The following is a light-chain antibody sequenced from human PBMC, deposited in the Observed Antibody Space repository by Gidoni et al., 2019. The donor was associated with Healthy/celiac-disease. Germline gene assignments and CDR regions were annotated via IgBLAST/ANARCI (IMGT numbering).Light chain of an antibody. J-gene: IGKJ1*01. CDR3: QQYGSSWT. Sequence: IVLTQSPGTLSLSPGERATLSCRASQSVSSSYLAWYQQKPGQAPRLLIYGASSRATGIPDRFSGSGSGTDFTLTISRLEPEDFAGYYWQQYGSSWTFGQGTKVEIK. CDR1: QSVSSSY. V-gene: IGKV3-20*01. CDR2: GAS.